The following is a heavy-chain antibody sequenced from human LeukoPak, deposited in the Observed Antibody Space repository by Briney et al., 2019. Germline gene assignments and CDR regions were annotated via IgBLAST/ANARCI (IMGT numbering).Heavy chain of an antibody. CDR3: ARGARGDYADAFDI. V-gene: IGHV1-69*01. Sequence: EASVKVSCKASGGTFSSYAISWVRPAPGQGLEWMGGIIPIFGTANYAQKFQGRVTITADESTSTAYMELSSLRSEDTAVYYCARGARGDYADAFDIWGQGTMVTVSS. J-gene: IGHJ3*02. D-gene: IGHD4-17*01. CDR1: GGTFSSYA. CDR2: IIPIFGTA.